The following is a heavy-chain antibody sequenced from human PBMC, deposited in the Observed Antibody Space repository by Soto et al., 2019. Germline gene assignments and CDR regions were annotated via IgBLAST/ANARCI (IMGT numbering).Heavy chain of an antibody. CDR2: VHHTGRT. CDR1: GGSFKSGSYS. D-gene: IGHD3-3*01. J-gene: IGHJ4*02. CDR3: ARDFAYFDS. V-gene: IGHV4-61*01. Sequence: LSLTCTVSGGSFKSGSYSWSWIRQPPGKGLEWIGYVHHTGRTSYNPSLKSRVSISMDTSKNQFSLNLDSVTAADTAVYFCARDFAYFDSWGQGTLVTVSS.